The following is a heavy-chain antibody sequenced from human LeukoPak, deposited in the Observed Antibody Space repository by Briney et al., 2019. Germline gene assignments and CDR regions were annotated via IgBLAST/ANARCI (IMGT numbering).Heavy chain of an antibody. J-gene: IGHJ6*02. Sequence: GGSLRLSCAASGFIFTNYFMSWVRQAPGKGLEWVASIKHDGSEKYYVDSVRGRFTISRDNTMNSLYLQMNSLRAEDTAVYYCARDAFDYYYGMDVWGQGTTVTVSS. V-gene: IGHV3-7*01. CDR1: GFIFTNYF. CDR2: IKHDGSEK. D-gene: IGHD3-16*01. CDR3: ARDAFDYYYGMDV.